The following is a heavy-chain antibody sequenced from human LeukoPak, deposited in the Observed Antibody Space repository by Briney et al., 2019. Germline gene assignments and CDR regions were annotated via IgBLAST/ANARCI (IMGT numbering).Heavy chain of an antibody. D-gene: IGHD5-24*01. J-gene: IGHJ3*02. CDR3: ARANYRAFDI. V-gene: IGHV6-1*01. CDR2: AYCRSKTSKWSS. Sequence: SQTLSLTCAISGDSVSADSATWNWIRQSPSRGLEWLGRAYCRSKTSKWSSDYAPSVKSRITISPDTSKNEFSLRLNSVTPEDTAVYYCARANYRAFDIWGQGTMVTVSS. CDR1: GDSVSADSAT.